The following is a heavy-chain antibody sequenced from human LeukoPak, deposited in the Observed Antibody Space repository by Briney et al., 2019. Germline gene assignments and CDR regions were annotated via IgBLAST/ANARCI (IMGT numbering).Heavy chain of an antibody. Sequence: GESLKISCKGSGYSFTSYWIGWVRQMPGRGLEYMGFIYPGDSNTRYSPSFQGQVTISADKSISTAYLQWSSLKASDTAMYYCARAPSRGYDPPNPLDYWGQGTLVTVSS. CDR2: IYPGDSNT. CDR3: ARAPSRGYDPPNPLDY. D-gene: IGHD5-12*01. J-gene: IGHJ4*02. CDR1: GYSFTSYW. V-gene: IGHV5-51*01.